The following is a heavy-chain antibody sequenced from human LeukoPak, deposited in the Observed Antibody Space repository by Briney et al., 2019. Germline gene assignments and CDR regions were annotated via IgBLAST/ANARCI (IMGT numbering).Heavy chain of an antibody. D-gene: IGHD3-22*01. CDR2: IIPLFGTA. Sequence: SVKVSCKASGGTFSSYAISWVRQAPGQRLDWMGGIIPLFGTAHYAQKFLGRVTITADESTSTAYMELSSLRSEDTAVYYCARVWGQGSSGYYPFWGQGTLVTVSS. CDR1: GGTFSSYA. V-gene: IGHV1-69*13. J-gene: IGHJ4*02. CDR3: ARVWGQGSSGYYPF.